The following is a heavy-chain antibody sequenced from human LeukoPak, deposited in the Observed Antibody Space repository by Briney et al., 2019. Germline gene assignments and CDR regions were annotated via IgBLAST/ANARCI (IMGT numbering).Heavy chain of an antibody. Sequence: GGSLRLSCAAPGFTFSSHWMSWVRQAPGKGLEWVATIKGDGSEKYYVDSVRGRFIVSRDNAKKSLVLQMNSLRVEDTAVYYCGRCFPGSNSXVDYWGQGNLVTVSS. J-gene: IGHJ4*02. CDR2: IKGDGSEK. CDR3: GRCFPGSNSXVDY. V-gene: IGHV3-7*01. D-gene: IGHD4-4*01. CDR1: GFTFSSHW.